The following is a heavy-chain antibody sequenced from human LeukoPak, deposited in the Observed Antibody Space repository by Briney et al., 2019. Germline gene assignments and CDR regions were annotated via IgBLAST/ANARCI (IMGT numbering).Heavy chain of an antibody. D-gene: IGHD2-15*01. Sequence: RGSLRLSCAPSGFTFSSYATRWVPQAPGKGQECASGIHSGVSTYSPAPPKGRFSISRDNSKNTLCLDMSSLRAEDTAVYYSAKDVVVVVVVATPGDAFDIWGQGTKVTVSS. V-gene: IGHV3-23*05. J-gene: IGHJ3*02. CDR3: AKDVVVVVVVATPGDAFDI. CDR2: IHSGVST. CDR1: GFTFSSYA.